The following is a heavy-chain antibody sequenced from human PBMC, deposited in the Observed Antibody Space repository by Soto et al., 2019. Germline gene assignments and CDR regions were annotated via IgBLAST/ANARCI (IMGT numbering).Heavy chain of an antibody. Sequence: GASVKVSCKASGYTFTSYGISWVRQAPGQGLEWMGWISAYNGNTNYAQKLQGRVTMTTDTSTSTAYMELRSLRSDDTAVYYCARKSGWYFDDYYGMDVWGQGTTVTVSS. V-gene: IGHV1-18*01. CDR1: GYTFTSYG. CDR3: ARKSGWYFDDYYGMDV. CDR2: ISAYNGNT. D-gene: IGHD6-19*01. J-gene: IGHJ6*02.